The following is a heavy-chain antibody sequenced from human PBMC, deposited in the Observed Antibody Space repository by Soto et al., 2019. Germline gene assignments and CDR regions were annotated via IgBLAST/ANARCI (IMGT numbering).Heavy chain of an antibody. D-gene: IGHD3-22*01. CDR3: ARDPNDSGACYHHCYNGMDG. CDR1: GYTFTSYG. J-gene: IGHJ6*02. Sequence: ASVKVSCKASGYTFTSYGIHWVRQAPGQKLEWTGWINAGNGNTKYSEKFQGRVTITRDTSASTAYLELSSLRSADTAAYYSARDPNDSGACYHHCYNGMDGWCPETTVAASS. CDR2: INAGNGNT. V-gene: IGHV1-3*01.